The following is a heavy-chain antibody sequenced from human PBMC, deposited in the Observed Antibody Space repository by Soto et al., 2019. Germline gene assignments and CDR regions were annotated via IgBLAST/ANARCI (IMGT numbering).Heavy chain of an antibody. CDR1: GFTFADFA. Sequence: GGSLRLSCAVSGFTFADFAMSWVRQAPGKGLEWVSGINWNGISTSYRDSVKGRFTISRDDAKNSLYLQMNSLRAEDTALYYCARDGFQYDDGGYYEFDYWGQGTMVTVSS. J-gene: IGHJ4*02. V-gene: IGHV3-20*04. CDR3: ARDGFQYDDGGYYEFDY. CDR2: INWNGIST. D-gene: IGHD3-22*01.